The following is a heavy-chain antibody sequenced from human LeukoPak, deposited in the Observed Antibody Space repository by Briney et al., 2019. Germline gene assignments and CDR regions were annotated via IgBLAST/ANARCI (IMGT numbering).Heavy chain of an antibody. Sequence: GGSLRLSCAASGFTFSSYGMHWVRQAPGKGLEWVAFIRYDGSNKYYADSVKGRFTISRDNSKNTLYLQMNSLRAEDTAVYYCAKDGRRYCSRTSCHSDYWGQGTLVTVSS. CDR1: GFTFSSYG. D-gene: IGHD2-2*01. CDR3: AKDGRRYCSRTSCHSDY. V-gene: IGHV3-30*02. J-gene: IGHJ4*02. CDR2: IRYDGSNK.